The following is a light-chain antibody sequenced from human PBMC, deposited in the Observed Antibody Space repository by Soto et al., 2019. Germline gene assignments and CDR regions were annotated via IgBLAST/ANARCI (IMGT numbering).Light chain of an antibody. CDR2: AAS. J-gene: IGKJ1*01. V-gene: IGKV1-8*01. Sequence: AIRMTQSPSSLSASTGDRVTITCRASQGISSYLAWYQQKPGKAPKLLIYAASTLQSGVPSRFSGSQYGTDFTLTISCLQSEDFATYYCQQYYSYPRVTFGQRTKVEIK. CDR3: QQYYSYPRVT. CDR1: QGISSY.